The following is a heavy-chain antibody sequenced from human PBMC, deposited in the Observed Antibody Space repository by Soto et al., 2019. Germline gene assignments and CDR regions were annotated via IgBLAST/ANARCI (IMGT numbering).Heavy chain of an antibody. CDR3: ARGERGTTLFYYYYGMDV. CDR1: GGSISSSNW. J-gene: IGHJ6*02. Sequence: PSETLSLTCAVSGGSISSSNWWSWVRQPPGKGLEWIGEIYHSGSTNYNPSLKSRVTISVDKSKNQFSLKLSSVTAADTAVYYCARGERGTTLFYYYYGMDVWGQGTTVTVSS. CDR2: IYHSGST. D-gene: IGHD1-1*01. V-gene: IGHV4-4*02.